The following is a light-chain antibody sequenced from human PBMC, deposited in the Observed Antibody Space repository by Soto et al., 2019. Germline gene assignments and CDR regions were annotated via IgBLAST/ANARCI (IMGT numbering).Light chain of an antibody. Sequence: DIPMTQSPSTLSASVGDRVTITCRASQSISSWLAWYQQKPGKAPKVLMYKASSIASGVPSRFSGSESGTEYTLTITILQPNNFSAYFWHQCNNYYTVGQGTKLEIK. CDR3: HQCNNYYT. CDR1: QSISSW. CDR2: KAS. J-gene: IGKJ2*01. V-gene: IGKV1-5*03.